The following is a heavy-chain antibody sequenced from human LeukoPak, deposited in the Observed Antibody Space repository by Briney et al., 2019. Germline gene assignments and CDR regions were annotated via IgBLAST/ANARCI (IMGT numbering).Heavy chain of an antibody. V-gene: IGHV3-23*01. CDR3: AKPRGYSYGADY. D-gene: IGHD5-18*01. CDR2: ISGSGGST. Sequence: GASLRLSCAASGFTVSSYAMSWVRQAPGKGLEWVSAISGSGGSTYYADSVKGRFTISRDNSKNTLYLQMNSLRAEDTAVYYCAKPRGYSYGADYWGQGTLVTVSS. J-gene: IGHJ4*02. CDR1: GFTVSSYA.